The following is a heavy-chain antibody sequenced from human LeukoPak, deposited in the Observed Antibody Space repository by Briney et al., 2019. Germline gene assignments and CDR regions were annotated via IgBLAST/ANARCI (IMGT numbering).Heavy chain of an antibody. J-gene: IGHJ4*02. CDR3: ASQSGSYYRARKYYFDY. D-gene: IGHD1-26*01. V-gene: IGHV4-34*01. Sequence: SETLSLTCTVSGGSISSYYWSWIRQPPGKGLEWIGEINHSGSTNYNPSLKSRVTISVDTSKNQFSLKLSSVTAADTAVYYCASQSGSYYRARKYYFDYWGQGTLVTVSS. CDR2: INHSGST. CDR1: GGSISSYY.